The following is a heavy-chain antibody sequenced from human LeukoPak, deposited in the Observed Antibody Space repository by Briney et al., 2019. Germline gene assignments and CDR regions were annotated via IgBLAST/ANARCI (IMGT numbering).Heavy chain of an antibody. CDR1: GGSISSGGYY. V-gene: IGHV4-31*03. CDR3: ARLSRTYWFDP. Sequence: SQTLSLTCTVSGGSISSGGYYWSWIRQHPGKGLEWIGYIWYSGSTYYNPSLKSRVTISVDTSKNHFSLKLNSVTVADMAVYYCARLSRTYWFDPWGQGTLVTVSS. CDR2: IWYSGST. D-gene: IGHD3-16*02. J-gene: IGHJ5*02.